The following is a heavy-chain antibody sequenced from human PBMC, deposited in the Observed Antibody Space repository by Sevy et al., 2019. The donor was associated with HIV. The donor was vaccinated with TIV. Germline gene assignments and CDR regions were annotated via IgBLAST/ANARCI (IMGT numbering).Heavy chain of an antibody. CDR2: LKSDVYGGTV. V-gene: IGHV3-49*04. CDR1: GFTFGDYC. J-gene: IGHJ4*02. Sequence: GGSLRLSCTASGFTFGDYCMSWVRQAPGKGLEWVAFLKSDVYGGTVDHAASVRRRFVISRDDSKTIAYLQMNDLKTEDTGVYYCTRWKAAQSIFDYWGQGALVTVSS. D-gene: IGHD6-13*01. CDR3: TRWKAAQSIFDY.